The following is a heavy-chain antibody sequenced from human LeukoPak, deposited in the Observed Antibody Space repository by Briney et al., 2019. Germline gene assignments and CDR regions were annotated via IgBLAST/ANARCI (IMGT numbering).Heavy chain of an antibody. Sequence: GRSLRLSCAASAFTFSSYGRHWVRQAPGNWRESVACIWDDGSNKYYAYSVKGRFTLSRDNSKKTLYLQMTSLRAEDTAVYYCAREGIAAAALCYWGQGTLVTVSS. V-gene: IGHV3-33*01. D-gene: IGHD6-13*01. CDR2: IWDDGSNK. J-gene: IGHJ4*02. CDR1: AFTFSSYG. CDR3: AREGIAAAALCY.